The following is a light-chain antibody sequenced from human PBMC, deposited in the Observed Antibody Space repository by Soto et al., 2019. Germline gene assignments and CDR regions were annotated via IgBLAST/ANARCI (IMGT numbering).Light chain of an antibody. CDR1: SSDLGRYNF. Sequence: QFVLTQPASVSGSPGPSITISCPGTSSDLGRYNFVSWYQQQSGKAPKLMIHEVSNRPSGVSNRFSGSKSGNTASLTISGLQAEYEADYFCSSFTRSRAYVFGSGTKVTVL. CDR3: SSFTRSRAYV. J-gene: IGLJ1*01. V-gene: IGLV2-14*01. CDR2: EVS.